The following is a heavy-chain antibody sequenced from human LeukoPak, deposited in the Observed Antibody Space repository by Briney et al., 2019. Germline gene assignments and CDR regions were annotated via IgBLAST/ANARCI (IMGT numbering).Heavy chain of an antibody. D-gene: IGHD6-19*01. CDR3: AKDRSAVAGLNAFDI. V-gene: IGHV3-21*04. J-gene: IGHJ3*02. CDR2: ISSSSSYI. CDR1: GFTFSSYS. Sequence: GGSLRLSCTASGFTFSSYSMNWVRQAPGKGLEWVSSISSSSSYIYYADSVKGRFTISRDNAKNSLYLQMNSLRAEDMALYYCAKDRSAVAGLNAFDIWGQGTMVTVSS.